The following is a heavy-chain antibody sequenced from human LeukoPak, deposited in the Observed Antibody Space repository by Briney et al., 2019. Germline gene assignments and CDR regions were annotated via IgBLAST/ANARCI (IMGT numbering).Heavy chain of an antibody. CDR1: GGSISSVDYY. V-gene: IGHV4-31*01. CDR3: ARVLAVVVAATPSHPFDC. J-gene: IGHJ4*02. Sequence: SETLSLTCTVSGGSISSVDYYCSWIRQHPGNCLRWIGYIYYSGSTYNNPSLESPVTISVDTSTNQSSLKLSSVTAAETAVYYCARVLAVVVAATPSHPFDCWGQGTLVTVSS. D-gene: IGHD2-15*01. CDR2: IYYSGST.